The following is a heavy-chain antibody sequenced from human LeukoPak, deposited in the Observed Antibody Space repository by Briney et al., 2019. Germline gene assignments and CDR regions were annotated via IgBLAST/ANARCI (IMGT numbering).Heavy chain of an antibody. V-gene: IGHV3-21*01. J-gene: IGHJ4*02. D-gene: IGHD3-22*01. CDR1: GFTFSSYS. Sequence: GGSLRLSCAASGFTFSSYSMNWVRQAQGKGLEWVSSISSSSSYIYYADSVKGRFTISRDNAKNSLYLQMNSLRAEDTAVYYCAREGYYYDSSGYFLFDYWGQGTLVTVSS. CDR3: AREGYYYDSSGYFLFDY. CDR2: ISSSSSYI.